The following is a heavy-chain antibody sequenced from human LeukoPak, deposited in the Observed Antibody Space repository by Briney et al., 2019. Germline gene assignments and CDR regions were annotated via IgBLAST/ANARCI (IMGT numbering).Heavy chain of an antibody. CDR1: GASINSFY. J-gene: IGHJ4*02. Sequence: PSGTPSPPLTVFGASINSFYWGWVPQAAGEGQGGVWRFHTSGSTNYNPSLKSRVTLSVDTSTNQLSLKLRSVTAADTAVYYCARERSGYYAGVSDYWGQGTLVTFSS. CDR2: FHTSGST. D-gene: IGHD3-3*01. V-gene: IGHV4-4*07. CDR3: ARERSGYYAGVSDY.